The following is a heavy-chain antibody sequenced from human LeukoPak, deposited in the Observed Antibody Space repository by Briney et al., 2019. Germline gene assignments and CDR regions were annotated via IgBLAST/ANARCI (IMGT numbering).Heavy chain of an antibody. CDR2: INPSGVST. CDR1: GYTFTSYY. Sequence: ASVKVSCKASGYTFTSYYMHWVRQAPGQGLEWMGIINPSGVSTNYAQKLQGRVTMTTDTSTSTAYMELRSLRSDDTAVYYCARDGGSFDYWGQGTLVTVSS. D-gene: IGHD2-15*01. J-gene: IGHJ4*02. CDR3: ARDGGSFDY. V-gene: IGHV1-46*01.